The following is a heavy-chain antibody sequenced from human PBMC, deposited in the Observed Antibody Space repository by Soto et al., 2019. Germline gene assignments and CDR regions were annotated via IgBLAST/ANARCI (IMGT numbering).Heavy chain of an antibody. V-gene: IGHV1-24*01. CDR1: GSGYTLTDLS. CDR3: GTDTAAHGLDRGFFDL. Sequence: QVQLRQSGAEVKKPGASVKVSCKVSGSGYTLTDLSIHWVRQTPERGLEWMGGFDPEEGETIYAQKFQGRVTMTEDTSTDTAYMELESLRSEDTALYFCGTDTAAHGLDRGFFDLWGRGTLVTVSS. CDR2: FDPEEGET. D-gene: IGHD6-25*01. J-gene: IGHJ2*01.